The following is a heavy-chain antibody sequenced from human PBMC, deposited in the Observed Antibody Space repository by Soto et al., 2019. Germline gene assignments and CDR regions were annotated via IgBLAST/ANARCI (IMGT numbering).Heavy chain of an antibody. Sequence: GSLRLSGAASGFTVSSYGMHWVRQGPGKGLEWVAVISYDGSNKYYADPVKGRFTISRDNSKNTLYLQMNSLRAEDTAVYYCAKEGPYGDYDLYYYYGMDVWGQGTTVTVSS. V-gene: IGHV3-30*18. CDR2: ISYDGSNK. CDR1: GFTVSSYG. D-gene: IGHD4-17*01. CDR3: AKEGPYGDYDLYYYYGMDV. J-gene: IGHJ6*02.